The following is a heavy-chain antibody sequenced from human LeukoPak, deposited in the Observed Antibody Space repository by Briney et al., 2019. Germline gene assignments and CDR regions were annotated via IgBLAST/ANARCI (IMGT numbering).Heavy chain of an antibody. Sequence: GGSLRLSCAASGFTFSSYGMHWVRQAPGKGLEWVAVISYDGSNNYYADSVKGRFTISRDNSKNTLYLQMNSLRAEDTALYYCAKDRGDGYNWHGYMDVWGRGTTVTISS. CDR3: AKDRGDGYNWHGYMDV. CDR1: GFTFSSYG. CDR2: ISYDGSNN. D-gene: IGHD5-24*01. J-gene: IGHJ6*03. V-gene: IGHV3-30*18.